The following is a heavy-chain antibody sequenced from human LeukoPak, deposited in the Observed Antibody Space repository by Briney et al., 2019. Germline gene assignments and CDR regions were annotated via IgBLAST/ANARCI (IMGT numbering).Heavy chain of an antibody. V-gene: IGHV3-21*01. CDR2: SGTRSGTK. CDR3: LLQMTYGELSDPDF. Sequence: GGSLRLSCAASGFTLSSLAMHWVRQAPGKGLEWVSSSGTRSGTKYYADSVMGRFTFSRDSAMNSVSLQINSLRAEDTAVYYCLLQMTYGELSDPDFRGQGTLVTVSS. J-gene: IGHJ4*02. D-gene: IGHD3-16*02. CDR1: GFTLSSLA.